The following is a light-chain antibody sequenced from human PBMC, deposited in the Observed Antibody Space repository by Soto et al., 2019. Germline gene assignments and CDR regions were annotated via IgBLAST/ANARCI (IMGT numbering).Light chain of an antibody. CDR2: ANN. J-gene: IGLJ1*01. Sequence: QSVLTQPPSASGTPGESVTISCSGSSSNIGSNTVNWYQQLPGTAPKLLIHANNQRPSGVPDRFSGSKSGTSASLAISWLQSEEADYYCAAWDDSLNCYVFGNGTKVTVL. V-gene: IGLV1-44*01. CDR1: SSNIGSNT. CDR3: AAWDDSLNCYV.